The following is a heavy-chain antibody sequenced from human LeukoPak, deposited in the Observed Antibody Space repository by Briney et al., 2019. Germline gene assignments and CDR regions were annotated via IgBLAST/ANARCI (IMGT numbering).Heavy chain of an antibody. D-gene: IGHD6-6*01. CDR1: GGTFSSYA. V-gene: IGHV1-46*01. J-gene: IGHJ4*02. CDR2: INPSGGST. CDR3: AREYLKDSRSYFDY. Sequence: ASVKVSCKASGGTFSSYAISWVRQAPGHGLEWMGIINPSGGSTSYAQKLQGRVTMTRDTSTSTVYMELSSLRSEDTAVYYCAREYLKDSRSYFDYWGQGTLVTVSS.